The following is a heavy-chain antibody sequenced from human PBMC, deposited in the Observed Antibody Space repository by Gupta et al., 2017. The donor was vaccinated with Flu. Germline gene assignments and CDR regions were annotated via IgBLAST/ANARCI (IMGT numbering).Heavy chain of an antibody. V-gene: IGHV1-3*01. CDR1: GYTFTSYA. Sequence: QVHLVQSGAEVRKPGASVKVSCKASGYTFTSYAMHWVRQAPGQRLEWMGWINAGDGNTKYLQNLQGRVTFTRDTSANTAYMELSSLTSEDTAVYYCGAVDYGDDGGQGTLVTVSS. CDR3: GAVDYGDD. CDR2: INAGDGNT. J-gene: IGHJ4*02.